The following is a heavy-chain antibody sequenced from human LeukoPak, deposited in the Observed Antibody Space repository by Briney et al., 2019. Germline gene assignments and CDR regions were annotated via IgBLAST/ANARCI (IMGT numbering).Heavy chain of an antibody. CDR3: ARGGSSRFGY. V-gene: IGHV3-7*01. D-gene: IGHD1-26*01. CDR1: GFTFSSYW. J-gene: IGHJ4*02. Sequence: GGSLRLSCAASGFTFSSYWMSWVRQAPGKGLEWVANIKEGGSEKYYVESVKGRFTISRDNAKNSLFLQMNSLRGEDTAMYYCARGGSSRFGYWGQGTLVTVFS. CDR2: IKEGGSEK.